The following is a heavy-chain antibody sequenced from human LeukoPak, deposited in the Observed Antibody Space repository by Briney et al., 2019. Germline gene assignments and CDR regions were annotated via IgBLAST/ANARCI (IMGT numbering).Heavy chain of an antibody. CDR2: INPNSGAT. Sequence: ASVKVSCKVSGYTLTELSMHWVRQAPGQGLEWMGWINPNSGATTYAQRFQGRVTMTRDTSISTAYMELSGLTSDDTGVYYCARNPPYCTSTDCYNDYWGQGTLVTVSS. D-gene: IGHD2-2*02. CDR1: GYTLTELS. J-gene: IGHJ4*02. CDR3: ARNPPYCTSTDCYNDY. V-gene: IGHV1-2*02.